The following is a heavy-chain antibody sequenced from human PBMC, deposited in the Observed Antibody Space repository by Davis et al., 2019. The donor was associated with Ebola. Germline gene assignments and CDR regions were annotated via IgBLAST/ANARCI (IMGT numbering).Heavy chain of an antibody. V-gene: IGHV4-34*01. D-gene: IGHD2-21*02. CDR1: GGSFSSYY. CDR2: ISHRGST. J-gene: IGHJ3*01. CDR3: AGVETARFV. Sequence: MPSETLSLTCAVYGGSFSSYYWTWIRQPPGEGLEWLGEISHRGSTKYNPSLKSRGVISIDTSKNQFSLQLRSLSAADTAIYYCAGVETARFVWGQGTMVTVSS.